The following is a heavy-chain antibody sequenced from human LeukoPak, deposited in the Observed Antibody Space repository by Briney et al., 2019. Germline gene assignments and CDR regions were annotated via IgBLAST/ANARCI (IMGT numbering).Heavy chain of an antibody. J-gene: IGHJ3*02. D-gene: IGHD4-17*01. Sequence: SETLSLTCTVSGGSISSCSYYWGWIRQPPGKGLEWIGSIYYTGSTYYNPSLKSRVAISIDTSKNQFSLNLSSVTSADTAVYYCARQDGDPYYAFDIWGQGTMVTVSS. V-gene: IGHV4-39*01. CDR1: GGSISSCSYY. CDR2: IYYTGST. CDR3: ARQDGDPYYAFDI.